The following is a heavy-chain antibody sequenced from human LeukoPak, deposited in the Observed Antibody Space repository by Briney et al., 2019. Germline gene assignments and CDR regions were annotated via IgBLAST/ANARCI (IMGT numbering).Heavy chain of an antibody. V-gene: IGHV3-15*01. Sequence: GGSLRPSCAASGFTFSNAWMSWVRQAPGKGLEWVGRIKSKTDGGTTDYAAPVKGRFTISRDDSKNTLYLQMNSLKTEDTAVYYCTTAGYDYVWGSYRYDVDYWGQGTLVTVSS. CDR2: IKSKTDGGTT. CDR3: TTAGYDYVWGSYRYDVDY. CDR1: GFTFSNAW. D-gene: IGHD3-16*02. J-gene: IGHJ4*02.